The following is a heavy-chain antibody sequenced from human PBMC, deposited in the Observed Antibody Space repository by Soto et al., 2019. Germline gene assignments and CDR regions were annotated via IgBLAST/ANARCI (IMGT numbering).Heavy chain of an antibody. V-gene: IGHV3-66*04. CDR2: TYSGGST. CDR3: ARQNTGLLDY. CDR1: GLTVSNND. J-gene: IGHJ4*02. D-gene: IGHD4-17*01. Sequence: EVPLVQSGGGLVQPGGSVRLSCAASGLTVSNNDMSWVRQAPGKGLEWVSSTYSGGSTYYTDSVKDRFIISRDSSKNTLYLQMSSLRVEDSAVYYCARQNTGLLDYWGQGTLVTVSS.